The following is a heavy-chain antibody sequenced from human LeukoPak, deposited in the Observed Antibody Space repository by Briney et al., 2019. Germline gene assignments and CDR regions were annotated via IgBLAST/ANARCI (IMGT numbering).Heavy chain of an antibody. Sequence: ASVKVSCKASGYIFTGYYIHWVRQAPGQGLEWMGWIYPNTGDTKYAQKFQGGVTMTRDTSISTAYMELSSLRSNDTAVYYCARALTAYYKDFLQYWGQGTVVTVSS. V-gene: IGHV1-2*02. CDR3: ARALTAYYKDFLQY. D-gene: IGHD3-9*01. CDR2: IYPNTGDT. J-gene: IGHJ4*02. CDR1: GYIFTGYY.